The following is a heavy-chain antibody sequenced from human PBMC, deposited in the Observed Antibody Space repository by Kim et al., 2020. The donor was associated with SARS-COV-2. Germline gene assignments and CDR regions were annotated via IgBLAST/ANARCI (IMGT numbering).Heavy chain of an antibody. Sequence: SETLSLTCTGSGYSGSSDYSWGWFRQPPGRGLEFIGSINHSGSRSSNPSLKSRVTISVNTSKKQFSLRLSSVTAADTAVYYCVSRSREEDAFDIWGQGTMVTVSS. D-gene: IGHD2-2*01. CDR3: VSRSREEDAFDI. CDR2: INHSGSR. V-gene: IGHV4-38-2*02. J-gene: IGHJ3*02. CDR1: GYSGSSDYS.